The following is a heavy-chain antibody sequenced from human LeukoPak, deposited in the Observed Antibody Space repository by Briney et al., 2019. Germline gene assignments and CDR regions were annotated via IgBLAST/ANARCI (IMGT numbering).Heavy chain of an antibody. CDR1: GFSLSGYW. CDR3: ARDPRNVGLAP. Sequence: GSLGLSCVASGFSLSGYWMYWVRQAPGKGLMYISRNNGDGSTTNYADVVKGRFTMSRDNVKNTLYLQMNSLRVEDTAVYYCARDPRNVGLAPWGQGTLVTVSS. D-gene: IGHD2-15*01. J-gene: IGHJ5*02. CDR2: NNGDGSTT. V-gene: IGHV3-74*01.